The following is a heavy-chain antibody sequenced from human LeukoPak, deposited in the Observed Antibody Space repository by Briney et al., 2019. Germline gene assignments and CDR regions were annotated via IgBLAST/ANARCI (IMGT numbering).Heavy chain of an antibody. CDR1: GGSFSGYY. J-gene: IGHJ4*02. CDR2: INHSGST. Sequence: SETLSLTCAVYGGSFSGYYWSWIRQPPGKGLEWIGEINHSGSTNYNPSLKSRVTISVDTSKNQFSLKLSSVTAADTAVYYCARTDYYGSGSPLDYWGQGTLVTVSS. D-gene: IGHD3-10*01. CDR3: ARTDYYGSGSPLDY. V-gene: IGHV4-34*01.